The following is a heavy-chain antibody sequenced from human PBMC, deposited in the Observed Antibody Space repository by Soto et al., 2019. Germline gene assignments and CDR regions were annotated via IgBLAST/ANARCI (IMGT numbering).Heavy chain of an antibody. CDR2: FDPEDGET. V-gene: IGHV1-24*01. CDR3: ATSRYCSGGSCPVYFFDY. D-gene: IGHD2-15*01. J-gene: IGHJ4*02. CDR1: GYTLTDLS. Sequence: GASVKVSCKVSGYTLTDLSMHWVRQAPGKGLEWMGGFDPEDGETIYAQKFQGRVTMTEDTSTDTPYMELSSLRSEDTAVYYCATSRYCSGGSCPVYFFDYWGQGTLVTVS.